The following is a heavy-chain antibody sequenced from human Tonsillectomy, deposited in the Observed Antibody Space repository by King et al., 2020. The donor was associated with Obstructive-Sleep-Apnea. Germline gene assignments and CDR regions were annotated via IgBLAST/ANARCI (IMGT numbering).Heavy chain of an antibody. J-gene: IGHJ4*02. CDR1: GFTVSINY. D-gene: IGHD5-24*01. Sequence: VQLVESGGGLVQPGGSLRLSCAASGFTVSINYMSWVRQAPGKGLEWVSVIYCGGSTNYADSVKGRFTISRHNSKNTLDLQMNSLRAEDTAVYYCAREAGFRDGFGGWGQGTLVTVSS. CDR3: AREAGFRDGFGG. V-gene: IGHV3-53*04. CDR2: IYCGGST.